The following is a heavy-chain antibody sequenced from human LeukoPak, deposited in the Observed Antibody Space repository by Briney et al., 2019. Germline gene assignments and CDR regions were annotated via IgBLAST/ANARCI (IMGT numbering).Heavy chain of an antibody. D-gene: IGHD4-11*01. CDR2: INHSGST. CDR3: ARGGLKSNFDY. J-gene: IGHJ4*02. V-gene: IGHV4-34*01. CDR1: GGSFSGYY. Sequence: SETLSLTCAVYGGSFSGYYWSWIRQPPGKGLEWIGEINHSGSTNYNPSLKSRVTISVDTSKNQFSLKLSSVTAADTAVYYCARGGLKSNFDYWGQGTLVTVSS.